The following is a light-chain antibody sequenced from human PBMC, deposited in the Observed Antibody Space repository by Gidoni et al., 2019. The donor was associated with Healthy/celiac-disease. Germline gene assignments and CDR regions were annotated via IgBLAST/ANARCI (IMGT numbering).Light chain of an antibody. CDR1: QSVSSY. J-gene: IGKJ4*01. Sequence: EIVLTQSPATLSLSPGERATLSCRASQSVSSYLAWYQQKPGQAPRLLIYDASNRATGIPARFSGSGSGTDFTLTSSSLEPEDFAVYYCQQRSNSFTFGRGTKVEIK. CDR2: DAS. CDR3: QQRSNSFT. V-gene: IGKV3-11*01.